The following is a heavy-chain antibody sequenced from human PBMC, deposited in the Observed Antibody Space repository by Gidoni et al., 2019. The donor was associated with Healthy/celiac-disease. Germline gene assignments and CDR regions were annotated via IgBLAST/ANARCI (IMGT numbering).Heavy chain of an antibody. J-gene: IGHJ4*02. D-gene: IGHD3-3*01. CDR1: GGSISSYY. CDR3: ARVTPSGRFLEWAD. V-gene: IGHV4-59*01. CDR2: IYYSGST. Sequence: QVQLQESGPGLVKPSETLSLTCTVSGGSISSYYWSWIRQPPGKGLEWIGYIYYSGSTNYNPSLKSRVTISVDTSKNQFSLKLSSVTAADTAVYYCARVTPSGRFLEWADWGQGTLVTVSS.